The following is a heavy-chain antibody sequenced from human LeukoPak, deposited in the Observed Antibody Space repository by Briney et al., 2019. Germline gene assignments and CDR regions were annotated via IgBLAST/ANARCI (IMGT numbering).Heavy chain of an antibody. CDR3: AKGNSTYPTYYFDN. J-gene: IGHJ4*01. Sequence: GGSLRLSCGASGFTFSSYSMNWVRQAPGKGLEWVSSISSSSSYIYYADSVKGRFTISRDNAKNSLYLQMNSLRAEDTAVYYWAKGNSTYPTYYFDNWGQETWSPSPQ. CDR2: ISSSSSYI. V-gene: IGHV3-21*01. D-gene: IGHD5-18*01. CDR1: GFTFSSYS.